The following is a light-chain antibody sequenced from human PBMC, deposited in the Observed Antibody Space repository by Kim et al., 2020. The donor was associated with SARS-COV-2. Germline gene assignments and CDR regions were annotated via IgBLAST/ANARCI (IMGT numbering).Light chain of an antibody. CDR2: DND. Sequence: QSVLTQPPSVSAAPGQKVTISCSGSSSNIGNNYVSWYQQLPRTAPKLLIYDNDKRPSGIPDRFSGSKSGTSATLGITGLQTGDEADYYCGTWDSSLSVGVFGGGTQLTVL. V-gene: IGLV1-51*01. CDR3: GTWDSSLSVGV. CDR1: SSNIGNNY. J-gene: IGLJ2*01.